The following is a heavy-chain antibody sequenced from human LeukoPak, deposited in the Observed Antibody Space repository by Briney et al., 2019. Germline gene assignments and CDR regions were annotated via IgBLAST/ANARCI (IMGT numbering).Heavy chain of an antibody. V-gene: IGHV4-4*07. Sequence: SETLSLTCTVSGGSISSYYWSWIRQPAGKGLEWIGRIYSSGTTNYNPSLKSRVTMSVDTSKNQFSLKLSSVTAADTAVYYCARALTGGYYYDSSGYYFDYWGQGTLVTVSS. CDR1: GGSISSYY. J-gene: IGHJ4*02. CDR2: IYSSGTT. CDR3: ARALTGGYYYDSSGYYFDY. D-gene: IGHD3-22*01.